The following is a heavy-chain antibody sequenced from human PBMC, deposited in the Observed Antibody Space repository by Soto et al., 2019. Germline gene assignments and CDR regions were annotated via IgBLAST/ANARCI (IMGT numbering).Heavy chain of an antibody. D-gene: IGHD6-19*01. J-gene: IGHJ4*02. CDR3: TRYRLVPNLSFN. CDR2: INHSGST. Sequence: PSETLSLTCAVYGGSFSGYYWTWIRQPPGTGLEWIGEINHSGSTNYNPSLKSRVTISVDTSKNQFSLKTEDTAVYYCTRYRLVPNLSFNWGQGTLVTVSS. CDR1: GGSFSGYY. V-gene: IGHV4-34*01.